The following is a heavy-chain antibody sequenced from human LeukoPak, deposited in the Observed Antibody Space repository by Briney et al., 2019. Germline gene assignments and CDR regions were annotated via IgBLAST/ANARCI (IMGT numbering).Heavy chain of an antibody. CDR1: GYSFTSYW. CDR3: ARLIGGYDFPSSLDY. Sequence: GESLKISCKGSGYSFTSYWIGWVRQMPGKGLEWMGIIYPGDSDTRYSPSFQGQVTISADKSISTAYLQWSSLKASDTAMYYRARLIGGYDFPSSLDYWGQGTLVTVSS. J-gene: IGHJ4*02. D-gene: IGHD5-12*01. CDR2: IYPGDSDT. V-gene: IGHV5-51*01.